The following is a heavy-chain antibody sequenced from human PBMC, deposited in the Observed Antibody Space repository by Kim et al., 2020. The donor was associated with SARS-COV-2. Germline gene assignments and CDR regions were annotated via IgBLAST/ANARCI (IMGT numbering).Heavy chain of an antibody. D-gene: IGHD5-12*01. V-gene: IGHV1-69*13. J-gene: IGHJ6*02. CDR1: GGTFSSYA. CDR2: IIPIFGTA. CDR3: ARDIVATINRFYYYYGMDV. Sequence: SVKVSCKASGGTFSSYAISWVRQAPGQGLEWMGGIIPIFGTANYAQKFQGRVTITADESTSTAYMELSSLRSEDTAVYYCARDIVATINRFYYYYGMDVWGQGTTVTVSS.